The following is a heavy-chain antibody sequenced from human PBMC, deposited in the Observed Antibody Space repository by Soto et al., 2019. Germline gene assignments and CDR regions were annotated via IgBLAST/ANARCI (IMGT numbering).Heavy chain of an antibody. CDR1: GFTFTDYH. V-gene: IGHV3-11*06. CDR2: ISETGSHT. D-gene: IGHD6-13*01. J-gene: IGHJ6*02. Sequence: PGGSLRLSCEASGFTFTDYHMSWIRQAPGKGLEWVALISETGSHTAYADSVKGRFTISRDNAKNSLYLQMNSLRAEDTAVYYCARDGEAGRYYYGMDVCGQGTTVTVYS. CDR3: ARDGEAGRYYYGMDV.